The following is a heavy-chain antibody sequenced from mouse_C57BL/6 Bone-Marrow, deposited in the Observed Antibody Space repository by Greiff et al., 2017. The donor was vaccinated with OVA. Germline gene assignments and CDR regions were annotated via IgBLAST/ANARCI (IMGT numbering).Heavy chain of an antibody. CDR1: GYTFTDYY. D-gene: IGHD1-1*01. Sequence: EVQLQQSGPVLVKPGASVKMSCKASGYTFTDYYMNWVKQSHGKSLEWIGVINPYNGGTSYNQKFKGKATLTVDKSSSTAYMELNSLTSENSAVYYCARDYGSSYGFAYWGQGTLVTASA. CDR3: ARDYGSSYGFAY. V-gene: IGHV1-19*01. CDR2: INPYNGGT. J-gene: IGHJ3*01.